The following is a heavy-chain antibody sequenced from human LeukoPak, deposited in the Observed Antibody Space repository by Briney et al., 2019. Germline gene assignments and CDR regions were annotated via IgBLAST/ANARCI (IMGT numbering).Heavy chain of an antibody. Sequence: SETLSLTCAVYGGSFSGYYWSWIRQPPGKGLEWIGEINHSGSTNYNPSLKSRVTISVDTSKNQFSLKLSSVTAADTAVYYCARRRYSSSWYVGNWFDPWGRGTLVTVSS. CDR1: GGSFSGYY. J-gene: IGHJ5*02. D-gene: IGHD6-13*01. CDR3: ARRRYSSSWYVGNWFDP. CDR2: INHSGST. V-gene: IGHV4-34*01.